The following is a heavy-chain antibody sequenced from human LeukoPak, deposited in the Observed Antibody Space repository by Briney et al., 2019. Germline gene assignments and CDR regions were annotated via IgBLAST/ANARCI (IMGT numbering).Heavy chain of an antibody. J-gene: IGHJ6*02. CDR2: TTSSDSRI. CDR1: GFTFSSYR. V-gene: IGHV3-48*04. Sequence: PGGSLRLSCAASGFTFSSYRMSWVCQAPGKGLEWVAYTTSSDSRIHYADSVRGRFTISRDNAKNSLYLQMNNLRADDTAVYYCARVVYSSLMDVWGQGTTVTVSS. D-gene: IGHD6-13*01. CDR3: ARVVYSSLMDV.